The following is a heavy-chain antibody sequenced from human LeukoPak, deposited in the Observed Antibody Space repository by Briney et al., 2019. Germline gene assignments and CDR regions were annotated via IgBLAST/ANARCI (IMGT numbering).Heavy chain of an antibody. D-gene: IGHD6-19*01. V-gene: IGHV6-1*01. J-gene: IGHJ3*02. Sequence: SQTLSLTCAISGDSVSSNSAAWNWIRQSPSRGLEWLGRTYYRSKWYNDYAVSVKSRITINPDTSKNQFSLQLNSVTPEDTAVYYCARGRRYSSGWYDAFDIWGQGTMVTVSS. CDR2: TYYRSKWYN. CDR1: GDSVSSNSAA. CDR3: ARGRRYSSGWYDAFDI.